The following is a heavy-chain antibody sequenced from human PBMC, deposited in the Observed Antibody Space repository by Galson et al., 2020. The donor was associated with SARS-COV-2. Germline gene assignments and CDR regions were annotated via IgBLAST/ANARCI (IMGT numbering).Heavy chain of an antibody. D-gene: IGHD6-6*01. V-gene: IGHV1-46*01. CDR1: GYTFTSYY. Sequence: ASVKVSCKASGYTFTSYYMHWVRQAPGQGLEWMGIINPSGGSTSYAQKFQGRVTMTRDTSTSTLYMELSSRRSEDTAVYYCARDPPLGSSSSGLGFDYWGQGTLVTVSS. CDR3: ARDPPLGSSSSGLGFDY. CDR2: INPSGGST. J-gene: IGHJ4*02.